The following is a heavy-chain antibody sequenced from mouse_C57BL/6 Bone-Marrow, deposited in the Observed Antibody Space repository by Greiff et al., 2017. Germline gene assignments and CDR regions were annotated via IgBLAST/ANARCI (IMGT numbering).Heavy chain of an antibody. D-gene: IGHD1-1*01. CDR2: ISYDGSN. CDR3: ARHYYGSRGDWYCDV. CDR1: GYSITSGYY. J-gene: IGHJ1*03. Sequence: ESGPGLVKPSQSLSLTCSVTGYSITSGYYWNWIRQFPGNKLEWMGYISYDGSNNYNPSLKNRISITRDTSKNQFFLKLNSVTTEDTATYYCARHYYGSRGDWYCDVWGTGTTVTVSS. V-gene: IGHV3-6*01.